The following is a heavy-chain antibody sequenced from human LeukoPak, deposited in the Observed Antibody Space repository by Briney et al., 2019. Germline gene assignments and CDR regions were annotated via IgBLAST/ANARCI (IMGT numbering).Heavy chain of an antibody. CDR2: IYYSGST. Sequence: SETLSLTCTVSGGSISSSSYYWGWIRQPPGKGLEWIGSIYYSGSTYYNPSLKSRVTISVDTSKNQFSLKLSSVTAADTAVYYCARGRDGYGEIDAFDIWGQGTMVTVSS. CDR3: ARGRDGYGEIDAFDI. D-gene: IGHD5-24*01. CDR1: GGSISSSSYY. V-gene: IGHV4-39*07. J-gene: IGHJ3*02.